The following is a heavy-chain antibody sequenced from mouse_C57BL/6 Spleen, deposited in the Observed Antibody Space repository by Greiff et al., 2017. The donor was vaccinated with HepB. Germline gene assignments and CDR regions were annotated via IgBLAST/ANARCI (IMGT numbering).Heavy chain of an antibody. CDR1: GFNIKDYY. CDR3: TSGDGYPHYYAMDY. Sequence: EVQLQQSGAELVRPGASVKLSCTASGFNIKDYYMHWVKQRPEQGLEWIGRIDPEDGDTEYAPKFQGKATMTADTSSNTAYLQLSSLTSEDTAVYYCTSGDGYPHYYAMDYLGQGTSVTVSS. J-gene: IGHJ4*01. D-gene: IGHD2-3*01. V-gene: IGHV14-1*01. CDR2: IDPEDGDT.